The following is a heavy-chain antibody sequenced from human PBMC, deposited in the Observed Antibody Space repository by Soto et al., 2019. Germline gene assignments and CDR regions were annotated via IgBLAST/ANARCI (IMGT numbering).Heavy chain of an antibody. Sequence: ASVKVSCKASGYTFTSYGISWVRQAPGQGLEWMGWISAYNGNTNYAQKLQGRVTMTTDTSTSTAYMELRSLRSDDTAVYYCARDPGDSSGYDYGYYYYYGMDVWGQGTTVTVSS. D-gene: IGHD3-22*01. V-gene: IGHV1-18*01. CDR2: ISAYNGNT. J-gene: IGHJ6*02. CDR3: ARDPGDSSGYDYGYYYYYGMDV. CDR1: GYTFTSYG.